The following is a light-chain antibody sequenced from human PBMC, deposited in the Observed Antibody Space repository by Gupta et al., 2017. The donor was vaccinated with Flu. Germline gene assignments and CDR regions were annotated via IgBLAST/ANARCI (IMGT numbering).Light chain of an antibody. CDR1: QAISNY. J-gene: IGKJ3*01. CDR2: GAS. CDR3: QQDIKSPFT. Sequence: PASLSASIGDRVTITCRASQAISNYLGWYQQKPGKAPKSLIYGASVLQTGVPLRFSGSGSGTDFTLTITSLQPEDFAVYYCQQDIKSPFTFGQGTKVDLK. V-gene: IGKV1-16*01.